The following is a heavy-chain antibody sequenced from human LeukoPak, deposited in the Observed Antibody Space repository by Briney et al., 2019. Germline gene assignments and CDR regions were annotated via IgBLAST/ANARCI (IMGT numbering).Heavy chain of an antibody. CDR3: ARDRRYSSASGYFDY. J-gene: IGHJ4*02. V-gene: IGHV1-2*02. D-gene: IGHD6-19*01. CDR2: INPNSGGT. CDR1: GYTFTGYC. Sequence: ASVKVSCKASGYTFTGYCMHWVRQAPGQGLEWMGWINPNSGGTNYAQKFQGRVTMTRDTSISTAYMELSGLRSDDTAVYYCARDRRYSSASGYFDYWGQGTLVTVSS.